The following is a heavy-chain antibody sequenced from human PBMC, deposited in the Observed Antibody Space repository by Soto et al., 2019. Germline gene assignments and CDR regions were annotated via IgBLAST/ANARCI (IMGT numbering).Heavy chain of an antibody. Sequence: VQLLESGGGLVQPGGSLRLSCAASGFTFSSYAMSWVRQAPGKGLEWVSAISGSGGSTYYADSVKGRFTISRDNSKNTLYLQMNSLRAEDTAVYYCAKTTYYDILTGYYLDYWGQGTLVTVSS. CDR2: ISGSGGST. J-gene: IGHJ4*02. V-gene: IGHV3-23*01. CDR3: AKTTYYDILTGYYLDY. D-gene: IGHD3-9*01. CDR1: GFTFSSYA.